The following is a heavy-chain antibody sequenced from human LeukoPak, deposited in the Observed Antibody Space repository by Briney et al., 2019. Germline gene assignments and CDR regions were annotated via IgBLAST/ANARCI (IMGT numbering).Heavy chain of an antibody. V-gene: IGHV4-31*03. D-gene: IGHD6-13*01. CDR2: IYCSGSI. J-gene: IGHJ5*02. Sequence: SETLSLTCTVSGGTLSSGGYYWSWLRQPPGRGLEWLGYIYCSGSIYYNPSLKSRVTISVDTSKNQFSLKLSSVTAADTAVYYCARDKGYSSSWDSLNWFDPWGEGTQVTVSS. CDR3: ARDKGYSSSWDSLNWFDP. CDR1: GGTLSSGGYY.